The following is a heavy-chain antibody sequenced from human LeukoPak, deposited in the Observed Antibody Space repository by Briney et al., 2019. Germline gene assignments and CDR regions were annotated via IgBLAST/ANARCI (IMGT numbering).Heavy chain of an antibody. CDR1: GDSVSSNSAA. V-gene: IGHV6-1*01. Sequence: SQTLSLTCAISGDSVSSNSAAWNWIRQSPSRGLEWLGRTYYRSKWYNDYAVSVKSRITINPDTSKNQFSLQLSSVTAADTAVYYCARDSGRGTVDYDVHGAFDIWGQGTMVTVSS. J-gene: IGHJ3*02. D-gene: IGHD4-17*01. CDR3: ARDSGRGTVDYDVHGAFDI. CDR2: TYYRSKWYN.